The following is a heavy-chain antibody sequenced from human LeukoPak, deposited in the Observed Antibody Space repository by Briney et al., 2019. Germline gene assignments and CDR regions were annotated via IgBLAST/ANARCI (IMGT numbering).Heavy chain of an antibody. V-gene: IGHV3-23*01. Sequence: GGSLRLSCAASGFTFSNYWMSWVRQAPGKGLEWVSAITGSGDTTYYADSVKGRFTISRDNSKNTLYVEMNTLRAEDTAVYYCAKCGDYDILTGYYVSDFWGQGTLVTVSS. CDR2: ITGSGDTT. CDR3: AKCGDYDILTGYYVSDF. J-gene: IGHJ4*02. D-gene: IGHD3-9*01. CDR1: GFTFSNYW.